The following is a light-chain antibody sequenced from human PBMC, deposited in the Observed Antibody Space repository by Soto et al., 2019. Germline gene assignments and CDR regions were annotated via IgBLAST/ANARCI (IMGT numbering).Light chain of an antibody. CDR1: SSNIGAGLD. J-gene: IGLJ1*01. CDR3: SSYTNINTRACV. CDR2: GNS. V-gene: IGLV1-40*01. Sequence: QSVLTQPPSVSGAPGQRVTISCTGSSSNIGAGLDVHWYQQLPGTAPKLLIYGNSNRPSGVPDRFSGSKSGTSASLAITGLQAEDEAEYYCSSYTNINTRACVFGTGTKVTVL.